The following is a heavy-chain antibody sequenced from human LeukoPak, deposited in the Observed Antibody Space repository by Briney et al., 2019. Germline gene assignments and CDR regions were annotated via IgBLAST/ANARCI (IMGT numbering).Heavy chain of an antibody. D-gene: IGHD1-26*01. CDR1: GYTFTGYY. J-gene: IGHJ5*02. CDR2: INPNSGGT. Sequence: ASVKVSCKASGYTFTGYYMHWVRQAPGQGLEWMGWINPNSGGTNYAQKFQGRVIMTRDTSISTAYMELSRLRSDDTAVYYCARGVRGSYLIWFDPWGQGTLVTVSS. CDR3: ARGVRGSYLIWFDP. V-gene: IGHV1-2*02.